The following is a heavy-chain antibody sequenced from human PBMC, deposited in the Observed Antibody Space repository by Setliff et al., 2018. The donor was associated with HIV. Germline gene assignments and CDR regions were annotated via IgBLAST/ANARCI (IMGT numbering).Heavy chain of an antibody. CDR1: GYTFTSYA. CDR3: ARTDYDSGKSVLDS. J-gene: IGHJ5*01. Sequence: ASVKVSCKASGYTFTSYAMHWVRQAPGQRLEWMGWINAGNGTTKYSQKFQGRVTITRDTSATIAYMELSSLTSEDTALYFCARTDYDSGKSVLDSWGQGTLVTVSS. V-gene: IGHV1-3*01. CDR2: INAGNGTT. D-gene: IGHD3-10*01.